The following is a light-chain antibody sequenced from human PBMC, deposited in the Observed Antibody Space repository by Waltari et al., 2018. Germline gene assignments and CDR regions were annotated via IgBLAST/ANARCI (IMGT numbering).Light chain of an antibody. J-gene: IGLJ2*01. CDR1: SSDIGGTFY. Sequence: QSALTQPASVSGSPGQSITISCTGTSSDIGGTFYVSWYRQYPGYAPTHIIFDVTNRPPGVSDRFSGSKSGNTASLTISGLQADDEADYYCSSYAGTTSVFGGGAKVTVL. CDR3: SSYAGTTSV. CDR2: DVT. V-gene: IGLV2-14*03.